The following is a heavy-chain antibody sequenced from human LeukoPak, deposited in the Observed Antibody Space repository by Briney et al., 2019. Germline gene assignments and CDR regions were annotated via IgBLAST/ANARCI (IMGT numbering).Heavy chain of an antibody. D-gene: IGHD5-24*01. Sequence: GGSLRLSCAVSGLIFRSYWMSWVRQAPGKGLEWVANINQDRSEKYFVDSVKGRFTISRDNAKNSLHLQMNTLRAGDTAVYYCARERDGRFFDYWGQGTLVTVSS. CDR2: INQDRSEK. J-gene: IGHJ4*02. CDR3: ARERDGRFFDY. V-gene: IGHV3-7*01. CDR1: GLIFRSYW.